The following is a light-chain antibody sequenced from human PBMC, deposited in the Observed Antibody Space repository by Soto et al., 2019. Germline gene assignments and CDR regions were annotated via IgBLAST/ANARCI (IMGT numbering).Light chain of an antibody. Sequence: EIVLTQSPAALSLSPGERATLSCGASQSVAGNFLAWYQHKPGLAPSLLIYDASIRANGIPDRFSGGGSGTDFTLTISRIEPEDSAVYYCQHYRSLPPMWTFGLGTKVEI. CDR2: DAS. J-gene: IGKJ1*01. CDR3: QHYRSLPPMWT. V-gene: IGKV3D-20*01. CDR1: QSVAGNF.